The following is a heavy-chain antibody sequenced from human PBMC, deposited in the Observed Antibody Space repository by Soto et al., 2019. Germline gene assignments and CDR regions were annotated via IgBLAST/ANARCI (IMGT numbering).Heavy chain of an antibody. CDR1: GGSFSGYY. Sequence: SETLSLTCAVYGGSFSGYYWSWIRQPPGKGLEWIGEINHSGSTNYNPSLKRRVTISVDTSKNQFSLKLSSVAAAETAVYYCARAPIFAYYFYGMDVWGQGTTVTVSS. CDR2: INHSGST. CDR3: ARAPIFAYYFYGMDV. V-gene: IGHV4-34*01. D-gene: IGHD3-3*01. J-gene: IGHJ6*02.